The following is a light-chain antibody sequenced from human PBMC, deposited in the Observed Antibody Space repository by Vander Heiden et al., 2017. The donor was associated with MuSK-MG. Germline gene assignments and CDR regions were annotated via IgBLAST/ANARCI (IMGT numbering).Light chain of an antibody. J-gene: IGKJ3*01. Sequence: DIQMTQSPSSLSASVGDTVTITCRASQDISNYLNWYQQKPGKAPKLLIYDASNLETGVPSRFSGSGSGTDFTFTISSLQPEDIATYYCQQYDNLRVTFGPGTKVDIK. CDR1: QDISNY. CDR3: QQYDNLRVT. V-gene: IGKV1-33*01. CDR2: DAS.